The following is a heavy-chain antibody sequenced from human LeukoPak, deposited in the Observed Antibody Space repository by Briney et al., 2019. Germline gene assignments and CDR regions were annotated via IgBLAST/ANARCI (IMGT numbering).Heavy chain of an antibody. D-gene: IGHD5-24*01. Sequence: SETLSLTCAVYGGSFSGYYWSWIRQPPGKGLEWIGEINHSGSTNYNPSLKSRVTISVDTSKNQFSLKLSSVTAADTAVYYCASNQDGYNSNQPCAFDIWGQGTMATVSS. J-gene: IGHJ3*02. CDR2: INHSGST. CDR1: GGSFSGYY. V-gene: IGHV4-34*01. CDR3: ASNQDGYNSNQPCAFDI.